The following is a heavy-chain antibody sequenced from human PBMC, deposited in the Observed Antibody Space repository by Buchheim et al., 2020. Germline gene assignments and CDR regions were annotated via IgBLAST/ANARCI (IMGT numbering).Heavy chain of an antibody. V-gene: IGHV4-59*01. CDR1: GDSISGYY. D-gene: IGHD1-1*01. Sequence: QVQLQESGPGLVKPSETLSLTCSVSGDSISGYYWSWIRQSPGKGLEWIGYIFSSGSTNYNPSLNSRVIISVDTSKNQFSLRLRSVTAADTAVYYWARSGERNNYFDPWSQGTL. CDR3: ARSGERNNYFDP. CDR2: IFSSGST. J-gene: IGHJ5*02.